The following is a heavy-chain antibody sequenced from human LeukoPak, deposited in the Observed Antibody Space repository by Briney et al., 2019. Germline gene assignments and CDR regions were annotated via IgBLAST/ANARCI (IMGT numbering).Heavy chain of an antibody. CDR3: VRDRELTY. J-gene: IGHJ4*02. CDR1: DGSISIYY. D-gene: IGHD3-10*01. V-gene: IGHV4-4*08. CDR2: VYSSGNT. Sequence: SETLSLTCTVSDGSISIYYWSWIRQPPGKGLEWIGCVYSSGNTNYSPSLKGRAIISADTSKNQFSLKLTSVTAADTAVYYCVRDRELTYWGQGILVTVSS.